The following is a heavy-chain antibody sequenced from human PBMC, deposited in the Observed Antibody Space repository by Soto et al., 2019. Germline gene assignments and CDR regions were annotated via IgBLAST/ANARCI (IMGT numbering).Heavy chain of an antibody. CDR1: GASSNSYY. V-gene: IGHV4-59*01. CDR3: ARDTTPSL. D-gene: IGHD1-1*01. Sequence: QVQLQESGPGLVKPSETLSLTCTVSGASSNSYYWSWMRQPPGKGLEWIGYVYYSGSTNYNPSLKSRVTISVDTSKNQFSLKLSSVTAADTAMYYCARDTTPSLWGQGTLVTVSS. J-gene: IGHJ4*02. CDR2: VYYSGST.